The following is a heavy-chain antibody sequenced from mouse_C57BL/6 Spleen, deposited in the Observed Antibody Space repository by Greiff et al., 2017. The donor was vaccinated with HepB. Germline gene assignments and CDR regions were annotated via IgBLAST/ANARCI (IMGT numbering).Heavy chain of an antibody. CDR3: ARGDGYLYYYAMDY. CDR2: ISYDGSN. J-gene: IGHJ4*01. V-gene: IGHV3-6*01. CDR1: GYSITSGYY. D-gene: IGHD2-3*01. Sequence: EVQLVESGPGLVKPSQSLSLTCSVTGYSITSGYYWNWIRQFPGNKLEWMGYISYDGSNNYNPSLKNRISITRDTSKNQFFLKLNSVTTEDTATYYCARGDGYLYYYAMDYWGQGTSVTVSS.